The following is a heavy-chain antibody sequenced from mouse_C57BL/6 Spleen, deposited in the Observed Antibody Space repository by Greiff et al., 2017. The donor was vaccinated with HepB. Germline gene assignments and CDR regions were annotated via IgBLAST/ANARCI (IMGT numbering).Heavy chain of an antibody. J-gene: IGHJ4*01. CDR3: ARDRDGNYDYYAMDY. V-gene: IGHV5-4*01. CDR2: ISDGGSYT. D-gene: IGHD2-1*01. Sequence: EVQLVESGGGLVKPGGSLKLSCAASGFTFSSYAMSWVRQTPEKRLEWVATISDGGSYTYYPDNVKGRFTISRDNTKNNLYLQMSHLKSEDTAMYYCARDRDGNYDYYAMDYWGQGTSVTVSS. CDR1: GFTFSSYA.